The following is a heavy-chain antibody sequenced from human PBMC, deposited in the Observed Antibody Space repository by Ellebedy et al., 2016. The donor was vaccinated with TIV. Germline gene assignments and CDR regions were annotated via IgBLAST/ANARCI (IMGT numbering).Heavy chain of an antibody. V-gene: IGHV3-48*01. Sequence: GESLKISCAASGFTFSNYNMNWVRQAPGKGLEWVSYISSSSTTIYYADFVKGRFTISRDNAKNSLYLQMNSLRAEDTAVYYCARAGGGFLEWLSQDYFDYWGQGTLVTVSS. CDR1: GFTFSNYN. CDR3: ARAGGGFLEWLSQDYFDY. CDR2: ISSSSTTI. J-gene: IGHJ4*02. D-gene: IGHD3-3*01.